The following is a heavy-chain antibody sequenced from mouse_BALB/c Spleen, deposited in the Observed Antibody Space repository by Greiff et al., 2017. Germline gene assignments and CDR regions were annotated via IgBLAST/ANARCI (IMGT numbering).Heavy chain of an antibody. CDR1: GFAFSSYD. CDR3: ARWLRYFDV. Sequence: EVMLVESGGGLVKPGGSLKLSCAASGFAFSSYDMSWVRQTPEKRLEWVAYISSGGGSTYYPDTVKGRFTISRDNAKNTLYLQMSSLKSEDTAMYYCARWLRYFDVWGAGTTVTVSS. CDR2: ISSGGGST. D-gene: IGHD2-2*01. J-gene: IGHJ1*01. V-gene: IGHV5-12-1*01.